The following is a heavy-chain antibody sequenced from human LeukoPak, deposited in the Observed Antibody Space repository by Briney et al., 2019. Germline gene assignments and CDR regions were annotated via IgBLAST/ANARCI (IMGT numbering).Heavy chain of an antibody. Sequence: GGSLRLSCAASEFTSRTDWINWVRQTPGKGLVWVSRINSDGRRTMYADSVKGRFTISRDNAKNTVYLQMNSLRAEDTAVYYCGCGGYLLDYWGQVILVTVSS. CDR3: GCGGYLLDY. CDR1: EFTSRTDW. CDR2: INSDGRRT. D-gene: IGHD1-26*01. J-gene: IGHJ4*02. V-gene: IGHV3-74*03.